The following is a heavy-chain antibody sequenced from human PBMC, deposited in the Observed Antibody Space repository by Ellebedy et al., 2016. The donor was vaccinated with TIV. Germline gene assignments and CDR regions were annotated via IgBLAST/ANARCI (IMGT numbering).Heavy chain of an antibody. J-gene: IGHJ6*02. D-gene: IGHD3-10*01. V-gene: IGHV1-18*01. CDR2: VSAYSGNT. CDR1: GYTFIDYG. Sequence: AASVKVSCKSSGYTFIDYGVTWVRQAPGQGLDWMGWVSAYSGNTNYAENLQGRVTMTTDTSTDTAYMELRSLRSDDTAEYFCARYSGSGTYYRNGMDVWGQGTTVTVSS. CDR3: ARYSGSGTYYRNGMDV.